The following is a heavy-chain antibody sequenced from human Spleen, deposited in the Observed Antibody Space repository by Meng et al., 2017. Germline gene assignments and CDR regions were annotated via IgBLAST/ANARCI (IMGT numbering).Heavy chain of an antibody. CDR2: IIHGGSP. J-gene: IGHJ4*02. D-gene: IGHD5-24*01. CDR1: GGSLSGAY. Sequence: QVQLQQWGAGLLKPSETLSLTCAVNGGSLSGAYWNWIRQPPGKGLEWIGEIIHGGSPSYNTSLKSRVTISIDKSKNQLSLILTSVTAADTAVYFCARVETATTSPYFDYWGQGTLVTVSS. CDR3: ARVETATTSPYFDY. V-gene: IGHV4-34*12.